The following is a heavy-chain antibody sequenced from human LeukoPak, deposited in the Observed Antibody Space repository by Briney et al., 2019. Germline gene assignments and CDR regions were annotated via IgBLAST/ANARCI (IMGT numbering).Heavy chain of an antibody. CDR2: IKQDGSEK. CDR1: GFTFSDYW. V-gene: IGHV3-7*01. Sequence: GGSLRLSCSASGFTFSDYWMTWVRQAPGKGLEWVANIKQDGSEKYYVDSVKDRFTISRDNAKNSLYLQMTSLRAEDTAVYYCARRDLVVITIDIWGQGTMVTVSS. D-gene: IGHD3-22*01. J-gene: IGHJ3*02. CDR3: ARRDLVVITIDI.